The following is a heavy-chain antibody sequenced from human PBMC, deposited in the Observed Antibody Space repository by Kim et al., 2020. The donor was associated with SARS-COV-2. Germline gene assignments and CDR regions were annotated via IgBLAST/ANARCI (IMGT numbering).Heavy chain of an antibody. D-gene: IGHD4-4*01. CDR2: YL. V-gene: IGHV3-21*01. CDR3: ARDINYNFDD. J-gene: IGHJ4*02. Sequence: YLSSADSVKGRFTISRDNARNSLYLQMNSLRAGDTAIYYWARDINYNFDDWGQGAQVTVSS.